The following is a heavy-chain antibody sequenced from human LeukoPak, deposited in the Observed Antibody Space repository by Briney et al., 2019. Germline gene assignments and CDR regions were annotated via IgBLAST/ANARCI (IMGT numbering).Heavy chain of an antibody. J-gene: IGHJ4*02. CDR1: GFTFNTYP. D-gene: IGHD3-22*01. CDR2: IQDDGAKT. V-gene: IGHV3-30*02. Sequence: GGSLRLSCAASGFTFNTYPMHWVRQAPGKGLEWVALIQDDGAKTNYADSARGRFTISRDNSRSTVYLQMNSLKPDDTAVYYCATQTITLVVVISPFDYWGQGALVTVSS. CDR3: ATQTITLVVVISPFDY.